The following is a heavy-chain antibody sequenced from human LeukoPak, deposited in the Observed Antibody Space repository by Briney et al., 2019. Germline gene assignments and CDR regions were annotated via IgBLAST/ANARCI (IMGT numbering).Heavy chain of an antibody. V-gene: IGHV4-61*01. CDR1: GGSVSSGSYY. Sequence: SETLSLTCTVSGGSVSSGSYYWSWIRQPPGKGLEWIGYIYYSGSTNYNPSLKSRVTISVDTSKNQFSLKLSPVTAADTAVYYCAREDIVVVVAGTRGYYYYYYMDVWGKGTTVTVSS. CDR2: IYYSGST. CDR3: AREDIVVVVAGTRGYYYYYYMDV. J-gene: IGHJ6*03. D-gene: IGHD2-15*01.